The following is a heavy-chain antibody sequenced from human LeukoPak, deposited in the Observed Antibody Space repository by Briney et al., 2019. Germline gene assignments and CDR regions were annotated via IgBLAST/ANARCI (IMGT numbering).Heavy chain of an antibody. CDR2: ISSSGDST. Sequence: GGSLRLSCAASGFTFSSYAMHWVRQAPGKGLEYVSAISSSGDSTYNADPVKGRFTISRDNSKDTLYLQMSSLRAGDTAVYFCVKGRVSGSGSYYNAPFDYWGQGTLITVSS. CDR1: GFTFSSYA. V-gene: IGHV3-64D*06. J-gene: IGHJ4*02. CDR3: VKGRVSGSGSYYNAPFDY. D-gene: IGHD3-10*01.